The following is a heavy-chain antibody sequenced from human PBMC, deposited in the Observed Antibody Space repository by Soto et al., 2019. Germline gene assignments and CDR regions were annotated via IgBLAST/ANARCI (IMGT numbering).Heavy chain of an antibody. CDR1: GFTFSSYA. Sequence: GGSLRLSCAASGFTFSSYAMSWVRQAPGKGLEWVSAISGSGGSTYYADSVKGRFTISRDNAKTTLYLQMNSLRAEDTAVYFCARDPMGRGVPLDYWGPGTLVTVSS. CDR3: ARDPMGRGVPLDY. J-gene: IGHJ4*02. CDR2: ISGSGGST. D-gene: IGHD3-10*01. V-gene: IGHV3-23*01.